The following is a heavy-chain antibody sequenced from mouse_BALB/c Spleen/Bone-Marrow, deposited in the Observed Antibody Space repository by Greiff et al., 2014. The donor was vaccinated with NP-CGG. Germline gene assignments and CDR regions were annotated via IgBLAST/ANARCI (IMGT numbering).Heavy chain of an antibody. V-gene: IGHV1-80*01. CDR3: ARGGRLTGYYFDY. D-gene: IGHD4-1*01. Sequence: QVQLGGAGGEVGGAGSSGENFFKASGYAFSSYWMKWGEQRPGQGLVWIGQSYPGDGYTDYNGNFKDKATLTTDKSSTTAYMQLSSLTSEDSAVYFCARGGRLTGYYFDYWGQGTTLTVSS. J-gene: IGHJ2*01. CDR1: GYAFSSYW. CDR2: SYPGDGYT.